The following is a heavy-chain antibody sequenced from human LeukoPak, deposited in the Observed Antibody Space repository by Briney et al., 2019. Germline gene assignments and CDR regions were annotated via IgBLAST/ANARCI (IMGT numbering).Heavy chain of an antibody. CDR2: ISHHGSAE. J-gene: IGHJ5*02. CDR1: GFTISNTG. Sequence: GTSLRLSCAVSGFTISNTGMHWVRQAPGKGLEWVAMISHHGSAEYYGDSVKGRFTIFRDNSKSTVYLQMNSLRAEDTAVYYCAKDWGSSGWYNWFDPWGQGTLVTVSS. CDR3: AKDWGSSGWYNWFDP. V-gene: IGHV3-30*18. D-gene: IGHD6-19*01.